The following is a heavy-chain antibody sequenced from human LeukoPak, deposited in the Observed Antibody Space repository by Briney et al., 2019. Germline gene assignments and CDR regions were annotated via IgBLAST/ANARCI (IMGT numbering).Heavy chain of an antibody. CDR1: GYTFTSYG. V-gene: IGHV1-18*01. Sequence: ASVKVSCKASGYTFTSYGISWVRQAPGQVLEWMGWISAYNGNTNYAQKLQGRVTMTTDTSTSTAYMELRSLRSDDTAVYYCARDGMGATTTAFDIWGQGTMVTVSS. J-gene: IGHJ3*02. D-gene: IGHD1-26*01. CDR2: ISAYNGNT. CDR3: ARDGMGATTTAFDI.